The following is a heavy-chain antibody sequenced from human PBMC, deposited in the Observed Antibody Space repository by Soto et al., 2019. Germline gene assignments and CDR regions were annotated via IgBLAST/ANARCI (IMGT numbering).Heavy chain of an antibody. V-gene: IGHV3-21*01. J-gene: IGHJ6*02. D-gene: IGHD3-10*01. CDR1: GFTFSSYT. CDR3: ARVGITLMRGLMRGDHYALAV. CDR2: INSIGSYL. Sequence: EVRLVESGGGLVKSGGSLRLSCAASGFTFSSYTMNWVHQAPGRGLEWVSNINSIGSYLWYVDSVQGRFTISRDNAKNSVYRQMSFLRAEQTALYYCARVGITLMRGLMRGDHYALAVWGQGTTVTVS.